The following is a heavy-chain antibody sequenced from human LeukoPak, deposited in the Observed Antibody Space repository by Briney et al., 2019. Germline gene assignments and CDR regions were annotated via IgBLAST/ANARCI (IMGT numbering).Heavy chain of an antibody. CDR3: ARGLYDFWSGTLFDY. CDR1: GGSFSGYY. D-gene: IGHD3-3*01. Sequence: SETLSLTCAVYGGSFSGYYWSWIRQPPGKGLEWIGEINHSRSTNYNPSLKSRVTISVDTSKNQFSLKLSSVTAADTAVYYCARGLYDFWSGTLFDYWGQGTLVTVSS. CDR2: INHSRST. J-gene: IGHJ4*02. V-gene: IGHV4-34*01.